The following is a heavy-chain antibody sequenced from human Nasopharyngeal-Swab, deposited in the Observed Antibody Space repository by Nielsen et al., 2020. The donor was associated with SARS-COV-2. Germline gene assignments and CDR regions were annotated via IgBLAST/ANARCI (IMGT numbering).Heavy chain of an antibody. V-gene: IGHV3-48*03. J-gene: IGHJ6*02. CDR3: ARFYGMDV. CDR1: GFPFSSYE. CDR2: ISSSGSTI. Sequence: GESLKIPCAASGFPFSSYEMNWVRQAPGKGLEWVSYISSSGSTIYYADSVKGRFTISRDNAKNSLYLQMNSLRAEDTAVYYCARFYGMDVWGQETTVTVSS.